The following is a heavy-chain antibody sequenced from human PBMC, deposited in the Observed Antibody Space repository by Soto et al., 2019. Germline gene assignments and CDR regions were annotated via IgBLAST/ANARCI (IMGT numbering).Heavy chain of an antibody. CDR3: ARPIFGVAHDAFDI. D-gene: IGHD3-3*01. CDR1: GFTFSSYS. J-gene: IGHJ3*02. CDR2: ISSSSSYI. V-gene: IGHV3-21*01. Sequence: EVQLVESGGGLVKPGGSLRLSCAASGFTFSSYSMNWVRQAPGKGLEWVSSISSSSSYIYYADSVKGRFTISRDNAKNSLYLQMNSLRAEDTAVYYCARPIFGVAHDAFDIWGQGTMVTVSS.